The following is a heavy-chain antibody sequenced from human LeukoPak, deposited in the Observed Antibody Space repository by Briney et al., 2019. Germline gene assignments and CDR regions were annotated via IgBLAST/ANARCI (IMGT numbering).Heavy chain of an antibody. V-gene: IGHV1-69*13. CDR3: ARAFYYGFLSGYYTFDY. J-gene: IGHJ4*02. CDR2: IIPIFGTA. Sequence: SVKVSCKASGGTFSSYAISWVRQAPGQGLEWMGGIIPIFGTANYAQKFQGRVTITADESTSTAYMELSSLRSEDTAVYYCARAFYYGFLSGYYTFDYWGPGTLVTVSS. D-gene: IGHD3-3*01. CDR1: GGTFSSYA.